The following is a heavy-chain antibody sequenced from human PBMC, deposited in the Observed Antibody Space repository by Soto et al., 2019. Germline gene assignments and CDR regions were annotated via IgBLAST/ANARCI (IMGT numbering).Heavy chain of an antibody. V-gene: IGHV3-7*01. CDR3: ARIAASGRGWDV. Sequence: EVQLVESGGGLVQPGGSLRLSCVDSGFTFSSYWMSWVRQARVKGLEWVGNIKQDGSEENYVDSVKGRFSISRDNAKNSMYLQMNSLRAGDTAVYYCARIAASGRGWDVWGQGTTVVVSS. CDR2: IKQDGSEE. J-gene: IGHJ6*02. CDR1: GFTFSSYW. D-gene: IGHD6-13*01.